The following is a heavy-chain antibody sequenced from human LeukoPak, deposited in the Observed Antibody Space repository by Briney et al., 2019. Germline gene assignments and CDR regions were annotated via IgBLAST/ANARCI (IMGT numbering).Heavy chain of an antibody. CDR2: IIPIFGTA. J-gene: IGHJ3*02. D-gene: IGHD1-26*01. Sequence: GASVKVSCKASGGTFSSYAISWVRQAPGQGLEWMGGIIPIFGTANYAQKFQGRVTITADESTSTAYMELSSLRSEDTAVYYCASRYSGSYSDALDIWGQGTMVTVSS. CDR1: GGTFSSYA. V-gene: IGHV1-69*13. CDR3: ASRYSGSYSDALDI.